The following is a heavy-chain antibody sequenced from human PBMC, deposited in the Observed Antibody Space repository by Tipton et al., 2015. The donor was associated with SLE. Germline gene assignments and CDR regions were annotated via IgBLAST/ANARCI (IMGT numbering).Heavy chain of an antibody. CDR1: GFTSSSYW. Sequence: SLRLSCADSGFTSSSYWMAWVRQAPGKGLEWVANIRPDGGEIFYVDSVKGRFTISRDNSKNTLYLQMNSLRAEDTAVYYCAKGLSPRDAFDIWGQGTMVTVSS. J-gene: IGHJ3*02. CDR3: AKGLSPRDAFDI. CDR2: IRPDGGEI. V-gene: IGHV3-7*01.